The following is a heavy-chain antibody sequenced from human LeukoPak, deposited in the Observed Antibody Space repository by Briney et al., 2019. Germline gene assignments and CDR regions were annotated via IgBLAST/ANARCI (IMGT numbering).Heavy chain of an antibody. CDR3: ARGSILKY. CDR1: GFTFSSYE. D-gene: IGHD3-9*01. Sequence: GGSLRLSCAASGFTFSSYEMNWVRQAPGKGLEWVSYISSSGSTIYYADSVKGRFTISRDNSKYTLYLQMNNLRVEDTAVYYCARGSILKYWGQGTLVTVSS. V-gene: IGHV3-48*03. J-gene: IGHJ4*02. CDR2: ISSSGSTI.